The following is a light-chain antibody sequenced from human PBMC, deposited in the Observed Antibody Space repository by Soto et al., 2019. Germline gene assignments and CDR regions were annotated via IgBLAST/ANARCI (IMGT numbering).Light chain of an antibody. CDR1: QCVSSDC. CDR3: QHYGSPPRWT. Sequence: EMVLTQSPDTLSLSPGERAPLSCRASQCVSSDCLAWYQQKPGQAPRLLIYGASSRATGIPDRFSASGSGTDFTLTISRLEPEDFVVYYCQHYGSPPRWTFGQGTKVDIK. CDR2: GAS. V-gene: IGKV3-20*01. J-gene: IGKJ1*01.